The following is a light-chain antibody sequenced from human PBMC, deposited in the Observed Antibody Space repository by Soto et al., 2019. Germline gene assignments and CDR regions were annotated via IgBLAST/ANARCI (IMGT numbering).Light chain of an antibody. J-gene: IGLJ3*02. CDR3: LLYYGGVWV. CDR2: STS. Sequence: QAVVTQEHSLTVSPGGTVTLTCASSTGAVTSGYYPNWFQQKPGQAPRALIYSTSNKHPWTPARFSGSLLGGKAALTLSGVQPEDEAEYYCLLYYGGVWVFGGGTKLTVL. V-gene: IGLV7-43*01. CDR1: TGAVTSGYY.